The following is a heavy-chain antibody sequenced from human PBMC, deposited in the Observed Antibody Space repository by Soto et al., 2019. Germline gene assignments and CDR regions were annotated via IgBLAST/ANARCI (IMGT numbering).Heavy chain of an antibody. D-gene: IGHD6-19*01. J-gene: IGHJ6*02. Sequence: ASVKVSCKASGYTFTSYYMHWVRQAPGQGLEWMGIINPSGGSTSYAQKFQGRVTMTRDTSTSTVYMELSSLRSEDTAVYYCAXXXXYXXXXXXXXXXXXXXXXXXXYXERNWTVAGKPGEPIPYYYYGMTSGAKGPRSPSP. CDR3: AXXXXYXXXXXXXXXXXXXXXXXXXYXERNWTVAGKPGEPIPYYYYGMTS. V-gene: IGHV1-46*01. CDR2: INPSGGST. CDR1: GYTFTSYY.